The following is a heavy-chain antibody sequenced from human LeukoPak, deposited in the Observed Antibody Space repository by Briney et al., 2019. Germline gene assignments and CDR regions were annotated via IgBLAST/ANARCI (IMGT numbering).Heavy chain of an antibody. CDR1: GFTFSSYG. J-gene: IGHJ6*02. CDR2: IWYDGSNK. V-gene: IGHV3-33*01. Sequence: PGGSLRLSCAASGFTFSSYGMHWVRQAPGKGLEWVAVIWYDGSNKYYADSVKGRFTISRDNSKNTLYLQMNSLRAEDTAVYYCARDHRVGYYDSSGYYRDQYYYYNGMDVWGQGTTVTVSS. D-gene: IGHD3-22*01. CDR3: ARDHRVGYYDSSGYYRDQYYYYNGMDV.